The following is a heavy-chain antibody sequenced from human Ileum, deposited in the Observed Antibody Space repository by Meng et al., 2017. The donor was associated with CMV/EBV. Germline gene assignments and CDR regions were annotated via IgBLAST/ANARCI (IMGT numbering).Heavy chain of an antibody. V-gene: IGHV3-23*03. D-gene: IGHD5-18*01. CDR3: AKDQRRDNSYGADY. CDR2: IYSGGDYT. J-gene: IGHJ4*02. Sequence: ASGFTFSSYSINWVRQAPGKGLEWVSIIYSGGDYTHYADSVKGRFYISRDNSKNMAYLQINSLRAEDTAVYYCAKDQRRDNSYGADYWGQGVLVTVSS. CDR1: GFTFSSYS.